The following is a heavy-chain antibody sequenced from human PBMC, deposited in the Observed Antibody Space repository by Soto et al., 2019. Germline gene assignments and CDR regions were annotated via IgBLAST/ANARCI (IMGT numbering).Heavy chain of an antibody. D-gene: IGHD3-16*01. V-gene: IGHV4-59*01. Sequence: SETLSLTCTVSGDSITSNYWSWIRQSPGERLEWIGYIYNIGSTNHNPSLKGRASMSVDTSKNQFSLKLSSVTAADTSVYYCARGDTWHLVDHWGQGTLVTVSS. CDR3: ARGDTWHLVDH. CDR2: IYNIGST. J-gene: IGHJ5*02. CDR1: GDSITSNY.